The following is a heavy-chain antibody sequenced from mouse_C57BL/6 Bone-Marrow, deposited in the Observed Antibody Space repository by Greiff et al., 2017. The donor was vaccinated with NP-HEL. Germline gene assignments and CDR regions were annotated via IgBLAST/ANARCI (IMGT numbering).Heavy chain of an antibody. CDR1: GYTFTDYY. CDR3: AIYYSNLYAMDY. CDR2: INPNNGGT. Sequence: EVQLQQSGPELVKPGASVKISCKASGYTFTDYYMNWVKQSHGKSLEWIGDINPNNGGTSYNQKFKGKATLTVDKSSSTAYMGLRSLTSEDSAVYYCAIYYSNLYAMDYWGQGTSVTVSS. D-gene: IGHD2-5*01. V-gene: IGHV1-26*01. J-gene: IGHJ4*01.